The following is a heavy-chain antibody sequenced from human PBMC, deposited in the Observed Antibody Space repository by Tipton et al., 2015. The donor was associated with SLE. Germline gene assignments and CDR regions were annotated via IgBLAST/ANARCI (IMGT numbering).Heavy chain of an antibody. V-gene: IGHV3-53*01. CDR3: ARENNYAYYMDV. D-gene: IGHD3-16*01. CDR1: GFTVSGNF. CDR2: VESGGHT. Sequence: SLRLSCAASGFTVSGNFMNWVRQAPGRGLEWVSIVESGGHTYYADSVKGRFTVSRDNARSILYLQMNSLRAGDTAVYYCARENNYAYYMDVWGKGTTVTASS. J-gene: IGHJ6*03.